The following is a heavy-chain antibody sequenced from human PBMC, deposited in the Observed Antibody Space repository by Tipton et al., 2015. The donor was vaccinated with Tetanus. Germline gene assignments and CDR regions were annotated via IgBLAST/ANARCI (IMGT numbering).Heavy chain of an antibody. CDR3: AKHGDNSRNYYFDY. V-gene: IGHV4-39*01. D-gene: IGHD6-13*01. Sequence: GLVKPSETLSVTCTVSGGSISSISWIRQPPGKGLEWIGNIFYSGSTSYNPSLKSRVTISVDTSRNQFSLKLRSVTAADTAIYYCAKHGDNSRNYYFDYWGQGALVTVSS. CDR1: GGSISSIS. J-gene: IGHJ4*02. CDR2: IFYSGST.